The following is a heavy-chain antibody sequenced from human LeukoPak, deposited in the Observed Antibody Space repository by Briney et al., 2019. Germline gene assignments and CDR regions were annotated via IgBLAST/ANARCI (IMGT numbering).Heavy chain of an antibody. CDR3: ARAAGYSYGYNGLGDFDY. J-gene: IGHJ4*02. D-gene: IGHD5-18*01. Sequence: GGSLRLSCAASGFTFDDYAMHWVRQAPGKGLEWVSLISWDGGSTYYADSVKGRFTISRDNAKNSLYLQMNSLRAEDTAVYYCARAAGYSYGYNGLGDFDYWGQGTLVTVSS. CDR2: ISWDGGST. V-gene: IGHV3-43D*03. CDR1: GFTFDDYA.